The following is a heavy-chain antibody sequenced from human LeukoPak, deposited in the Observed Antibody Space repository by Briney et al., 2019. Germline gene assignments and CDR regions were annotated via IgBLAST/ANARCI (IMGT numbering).Heavy chain of an antibody. CDR1: GYTFTSYA. D-gene: IGHD6-19*01. CDR2: INTNTGNP. V-gene: IGHV7-4-1*02. J-gene: IGHJ3*02. CDR3: ARALRSHSSGWYDAFDI. Sequence: ASVTVSCKASGYTFTSYAMNWVRQAPGQGLEWMGWINTNTGNPTYAQGFTGRFVFSLDTSVSTAYLQISSLKAEDTAVYYCARALRSHSSGWYDAFDIWGQGTMVTVSS.